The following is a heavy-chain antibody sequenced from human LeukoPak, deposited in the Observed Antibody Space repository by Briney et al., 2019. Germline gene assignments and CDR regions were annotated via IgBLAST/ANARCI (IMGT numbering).Heavy chain of an antibody. CDR1: GGSISSYY. J-gene: IGHJ4*02. D-gene: IGHD6-13*01. V-gene: IGHV4-59*01. Sequence: SETLSLTCTVSGGSISSYYWSWIRQPPGKGLEWIGYIYSSGSTNYNPSLKSRVTISVDTSKNQFSLKLSSVTAADTAVYYCARAAAGYDYWGQGTLVTVSS. CDR3: ARAAAGYDY. CDR2: IYSSGST.